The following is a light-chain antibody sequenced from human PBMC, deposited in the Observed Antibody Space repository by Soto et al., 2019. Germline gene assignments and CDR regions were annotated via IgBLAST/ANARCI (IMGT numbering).Light chain of an antibody. Sequence: QSPLPQPASVSGSPGQSTTISCTGTSSDVGGYNYVSWYQQRPGEAHKLIIYEVSKRPSGDPDRIFASKSGNTASLTISGLQAEDEDDYYWLSESRSSTYVYGTGTKVT. V-gene: IGLV2-14*01. CDR3: LSESRSSTYV. CDR1: SSDVGGYNY. J-gene: IGLJ1*01. CDR2: EVS.